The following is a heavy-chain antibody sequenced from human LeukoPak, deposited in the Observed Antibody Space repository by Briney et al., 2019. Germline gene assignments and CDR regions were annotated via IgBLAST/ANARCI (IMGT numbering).Heavy chain of an antibody. CDR3: VGGYYDSSGYAPLLFDY. V-gene: IGHV4-30-4*01. CDR1: GGSLSSGDYY. D-gene: IGHD3-22*01. CDR2: IYYSGST. J-gene: IGHJ4*02. Sequence: SETLSLTCTVSGGSLSSGDYYWSWIRQPPGKGLEWIGYIYYSGSTYYNPSLKSRVTISVDTSKNQFSLKLSSVTAADTAVYYCVGGYYDSSGYAPLLFDYWGQGTLVTVSS.